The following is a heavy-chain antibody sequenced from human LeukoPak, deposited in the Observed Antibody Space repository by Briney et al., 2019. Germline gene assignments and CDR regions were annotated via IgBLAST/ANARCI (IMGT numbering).Heavy chain of an antibody. V-gene: IGHV4-59*01. J-gene: IGHJ4*02. CDR2: IYYSGST. D-gene: IGHD1-26*01. Sequence: PSETLSLTCTVSGGSITSYHYSWIRQPPGKGLEWIGYIYYSGSTNYNPSLKSRGTISVDTSENQFSLKLSSVTAADTAVYYCARGGSGTYYHYWGQGTLVTVSS. CDR1: GGSITSYH. CDR3: ARGGSGTYYHY.